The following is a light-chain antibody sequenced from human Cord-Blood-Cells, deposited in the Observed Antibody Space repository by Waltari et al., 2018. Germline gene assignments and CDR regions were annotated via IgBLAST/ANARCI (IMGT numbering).Light chain of an antibody. J-gene: IGKJ1*01. V-gene: IGKV4-1*01. CDR3: QQYYSTPRT. CDR1: QSVLYSSNNKNY. CDR2: WAA. Sequence: DIVMTQSPASLAVSLGERATINCKSSQSVLYSSNNKNYLAWYQQKPGQPPKLLIYWAATRESGVPDRFSGSGSGTDFTLTIGSLQAEDVAVYYCQQYYSTPRTVGQGTKVEIK.